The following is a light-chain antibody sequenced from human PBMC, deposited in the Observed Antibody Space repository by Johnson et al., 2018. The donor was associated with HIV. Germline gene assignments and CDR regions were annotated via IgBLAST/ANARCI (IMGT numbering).Light chain of an antibody. CDR3: ATWGTGLSAGGV. V-gene: IGLV1-51*02. Sequence: HSVLTQPPSVSAAPGQKVTISCSGSSSNIGSNYVSWYQQFPGAAPKLLIYEDNKRPSGIPDRFSGSKSGTSATLGITGLQTGDEADYYCATWGTGLSAGGVFGTGTKVTVL. CDR2: EDN. CDR1: SSNIGSNY. J-gene: IGLJ1*01.